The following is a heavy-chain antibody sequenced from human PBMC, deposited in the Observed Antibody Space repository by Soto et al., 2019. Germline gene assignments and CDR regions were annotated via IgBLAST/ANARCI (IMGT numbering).Heavy chain of an antibody. CDR2: IYYSGLT. CDR3: SRSVAYEIFVLVS. J-gene: IGHJ3*01. V-gene: IGHV4-31*03. D-gene: IGHD3-3*01. CDR1: GCSLSSAGHY. Sequence: QVQLQESGPGLVKPSQTLSLPCSVSGCSLSSAGHYWIWIRQDPGKGLEWIGYIYYSGLTDYNPSLKSRVKIPRDMSKKLFSLRLNSLTAADTSVYYCSRSVAYEIFVLVSWVQGTMV.